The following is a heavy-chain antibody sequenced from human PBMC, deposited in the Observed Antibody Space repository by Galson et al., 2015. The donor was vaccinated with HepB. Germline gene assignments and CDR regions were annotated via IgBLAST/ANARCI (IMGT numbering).Heavy chain of an antibody. J-gene: IGHJ3*02. D-gene: IGHD2-15*01. V-gene: IGHV3-33*01. CDR2: IWYDGSNK. Sequence: SLRLSCAASGFTFSSYGMHWVRQAPGKGLEWVAVIWYDGSNKYYADSVKGRFTISRDNSKNTLYLQMNSLRAEDTAVYYCARDDTWWELTSGDAFDIWGQGTMVTVSS. CDR1: GFTFSSYG. CDR3: ARDDTWWELTSGDAFDI.